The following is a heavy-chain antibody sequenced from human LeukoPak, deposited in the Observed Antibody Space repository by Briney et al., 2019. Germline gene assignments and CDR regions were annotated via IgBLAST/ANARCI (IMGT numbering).Heavy chain of an antibody. CDR2: IYHSGST. CDR3: ARGLGYYYGSGSYPNWFDP. V-gene: IGHV4-38-2*02. J-gene: IGHJ5*02. Sequence: PSETLSLTCTVSGYSISSGYYWGWIRQPPGKGLEWIGSIYHSGSTYYNPSLKSRVTISVDTSKNQFSLKLSSVTAADTAVYYCARGLGYYYGSGSYPNWFDPWGQGTLVTVSS. CDR1: GYSISSGYY. D-gene: IGHD3-10*01.